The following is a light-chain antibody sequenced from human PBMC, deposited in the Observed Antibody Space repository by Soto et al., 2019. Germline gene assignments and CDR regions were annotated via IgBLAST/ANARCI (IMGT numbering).Light chain of an antibody. CDR3: QQSYIEPWGT. V-gene: IGKV1-39*01. Sequence: DIQMTQSPSSLSASVGDRVTITCRASQTINNYLNWYQQRPGKAPKLLIYAASTLQSGVPSRFSGSGSGTDFTLAISSLQPEDFATYYCQQSYIEPWGTCGQGTRVESK. CDR2: AAS. CDR1: QTINNY. J-gene: IGKJ1*01.